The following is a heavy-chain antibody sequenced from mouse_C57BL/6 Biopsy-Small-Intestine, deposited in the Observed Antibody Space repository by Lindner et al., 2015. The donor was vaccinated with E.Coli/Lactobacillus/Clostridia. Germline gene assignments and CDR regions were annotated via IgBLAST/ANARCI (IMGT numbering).Heavy chain of an antibody. CDR1: GFSLTSYG. CDR3: ASVYYGTWYFGV. Sequence: VQLQESGPGLVAPSQSLSITCTVSGFSLTSYGVSWIRQPPGKGLEWLGIIWGDGSTNYHSALISRLSITKDNSKSQVFLKLNTLQTGDTATYFCASVYYGTWYFGVWGTGTTVTVSS. J-gene: IGHJ1*03. V-gene: IGHV2-3*01. D-gene: IGHD2-1*01. CDR2: IWGDGST.